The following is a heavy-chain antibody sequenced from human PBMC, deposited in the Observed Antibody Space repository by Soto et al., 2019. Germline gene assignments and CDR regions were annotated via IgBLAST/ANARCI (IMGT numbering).Heavy chain of an antibody. V-gene: IGHV1-69*12. Sequence: VQLVQSGAEVKKPGSSVKVSCKASGGTFSSYAISWVRQAPGQGLEWMGGIIPIFGTENYAQKFQGRVTITADESTSTAYREHSSLRSEDTAVYYWARNGGPLGSYYYGMDVWGQVTTVTVSS. CDR1: GGTFSSYA. CDR2: IIPIFGTE. J-gene: IGHJ6*02. D-gene: IGHD3-16*01. CDR3: ARNGGPLGSYYYGMDV.